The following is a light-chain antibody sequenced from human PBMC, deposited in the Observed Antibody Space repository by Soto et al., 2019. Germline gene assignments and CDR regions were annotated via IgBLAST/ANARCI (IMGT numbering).Light chain of an antibody. Sequence: EIVLTQSPATLSLSPGERATLSCRASRSIGNSLVWYQQRPGQAPTLLIYDVSNRAAGIPARFSGSGSGTDFTVTISSLEPEDSAVYYCHQRFSWPITFGQGTRLEIK. CDR3: HQRFSWPIT. CDR1: RSIGNS. CDR2: DVS. V-gene: IGKV3-11*01. J-gene: IGKJ5*01.